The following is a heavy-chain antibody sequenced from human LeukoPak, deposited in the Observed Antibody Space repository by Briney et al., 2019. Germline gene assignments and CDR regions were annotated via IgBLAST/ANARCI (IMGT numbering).Heavy chain of an antibody. CDR3: ARLDYSNYNWFDP. CDR1: GCSISSYY. V-gene: IGHV4-59*08. J-gene: IGHJ5*02. CDR2: IYYSGST. D-gene: IGHD4-11*01. Sequence: SETLSLTCTVSGCSISSYYWSWIRQPPGKGLEWIGYIYYSGSTNYNPSLKSRGTISLDTSQNQFSLKLSPVTAADTAVYYCARLDYSNYNWFDPWGPGNLVTASS.